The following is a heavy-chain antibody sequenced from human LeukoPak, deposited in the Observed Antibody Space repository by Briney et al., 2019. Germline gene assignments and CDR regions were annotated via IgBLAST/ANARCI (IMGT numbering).Heavy chain of an antibody. D-gene: IGHD5-18*01. CDR2: IYYSGST. CDR1: GGSIISSSYY. V-gene: IGHV4-39*07. Sequence: SETLSLTCVVSGGSIISSSYYWGWTRQPPGKGLEWIGSIYYSGSTYYNPSLKSRVTISVDTSKNQFSLKLSSVTAADTAVYYCARGWRWIRKPNAFDIWGQGTMVTVSS. CDR3: ARGWRWIRKPNAFDI. J-gene: IGHJ3*02.